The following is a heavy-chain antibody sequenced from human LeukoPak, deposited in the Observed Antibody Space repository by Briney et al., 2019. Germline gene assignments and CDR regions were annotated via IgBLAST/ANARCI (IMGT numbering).Heavy chain of an antibody. Sequence: GGSLRLSCAASGFTFSNAWMSWVRQAPGKGLEWVGRIKSKTDGGTTDYAAPVKGRFTISRDDSKNTLYLQMNSLKTEDTAVYYCTTERDGDYVLTSDYWGQGTLVTVSS. CDR1: GFTFSNAW. D-gene: IGHD4-17*01. J-gene: IGHJ4*02. CDR3: TTERDGDYVLTSDY. V-gene: IGHV3-15*01. CDR2: IKSKTDGGTT.